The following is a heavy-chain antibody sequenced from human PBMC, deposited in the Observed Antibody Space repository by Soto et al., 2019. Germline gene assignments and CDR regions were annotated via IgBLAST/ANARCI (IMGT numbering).Heavy chain of an antibody. Sequence: ASVKVSCKASGYTFTSYGISWVRQAPGQGLEWMGWISAYNGNTNYAQKLQGRVTMTTDTSTSTAYMELRSLRSDDTAVYYCARDSWVYDYGDSSSGATWGQGTMVTVSS. CDR2: ISAYNGNT. J-gene: IGHJ3*01. CDR1: GYTFTSYG. D-gene: IGHD4-17*01. CDR3: ARDSWVYDYGDSSSGAT. V-gene: IGHV1-18*01.